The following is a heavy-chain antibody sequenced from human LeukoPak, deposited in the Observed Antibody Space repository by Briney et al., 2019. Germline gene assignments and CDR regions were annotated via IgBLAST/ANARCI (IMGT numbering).Heavy chain of an antibody. D-gene: IGHD3-16*02. CDR2: IYSGGST. Sequence: GGSLRLSCAASGFTVSSNYMSWVRQAPGKGLEWVSVIYSGGSTYYADSVKGRFTISRDNSKNTLHLQMNSLRAEDTAVYYCARDVWGSYRFDYWGQGTLVTVSS. CDR1: GFTVSSNY. CDR3: ARDVWGSYRFDY. V-gene: IGHV3-53*01. J-gene: IGHJ4*02.